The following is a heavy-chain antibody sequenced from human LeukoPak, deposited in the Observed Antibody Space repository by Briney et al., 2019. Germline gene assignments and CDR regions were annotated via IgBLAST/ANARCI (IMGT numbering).Heavy chain of an antibody. Sequence: GGALRLSCAASGFDFSAYEMNWVRQTPGKGLEWVAYFAGSDTTKYYADSVRGRFTISRDNAKNSLYLQMNSLRAEDTALYYCTTLGYHLDSWGQGTLVTVSS. CDR3: TTLGYHLDS. CDR1: GFDFSAYE. D-gene: IGHD3-22*01. V-gene: IGHV3-48*03. CDR2: FAGSDTTK. J-gene: IGHJ4*02.